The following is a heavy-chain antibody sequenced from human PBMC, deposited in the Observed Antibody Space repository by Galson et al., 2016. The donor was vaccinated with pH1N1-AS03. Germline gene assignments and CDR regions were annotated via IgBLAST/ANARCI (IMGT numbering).Heavy chain of an antibody. CDR3: TRPKLGVGDALDI. D-gene: IGHD3-10*01. CDR1: DFTFSSYW. J-gene: IGHJ3*02. CDR2: IKTDGSYT. Sequence: SLRLSCAASDFTFSSYWMLWVRQAPGKGLEWVSRIKTDGSYTGYADSVKGRFTISRENAKNTLYLQMNSLRAEDTAVYFCTRPKLGVGDALDIWGQGAMVTVSS. V-gene: IGHV3-74*01.